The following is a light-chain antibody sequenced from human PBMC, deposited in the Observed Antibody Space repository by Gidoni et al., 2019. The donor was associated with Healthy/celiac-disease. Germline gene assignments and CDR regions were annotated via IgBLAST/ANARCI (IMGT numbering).Light chain of an antibody. Sequence: QSVLTQPPSASGTPGQGVTISCSGSSSNIGSNTVNWYQQLPGTAPKLLISSNNQRPSGVPDRFSGSKSGTSASLAISGLQSEDEADYYCAAWDDSLNGLVFGGGTKLTVL. CDR3: AAWDDSLNGLV. CDR2: SNN. V-gene: IGLV1-44*01. J-gene: IGLJ2*01. CDR1: SSNIGSNT.